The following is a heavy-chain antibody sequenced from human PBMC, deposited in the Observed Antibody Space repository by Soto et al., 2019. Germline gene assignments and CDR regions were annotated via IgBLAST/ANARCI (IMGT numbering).Heavy chain of an antibody. V-gene: IGHV3-43*01. J-gene: IGHJ4*02. CDR1: GFTFDDYS. CDR2: ISWDGRST. D-gene: IGHD4-17*01. CDR3: GKDGAVSDYTYLYY. Sequence: PGGSLRLSCAASGFTFDDYSMHWVRQAPGKGLEWVSLISWDGRSTYYADSVKGRFTISRDNSKNSLYLQMNSLTTEDTAFYYCGKDGAVSDYTYLYYWGQGALVTVSS.